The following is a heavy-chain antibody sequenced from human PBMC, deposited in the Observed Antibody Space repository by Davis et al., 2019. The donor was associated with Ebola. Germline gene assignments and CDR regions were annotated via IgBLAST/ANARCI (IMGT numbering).Heavy chain of an antibody. CDR3: ARDEFDY. Sequence: AASVKVSCKASGFILTNYAIHWVRQAPGQRLEWMGWVHGGNGNTEYSQKFQGRVTITRDTSASTAYMELSSLRSEDTAVYFSARDEFDYWGQGTLVTVSS. J-gene: IGHJ4*02. V-gene: IGHV1-3*01. CDR2: VHGGNGNT. CDR1: GFILTNYA.